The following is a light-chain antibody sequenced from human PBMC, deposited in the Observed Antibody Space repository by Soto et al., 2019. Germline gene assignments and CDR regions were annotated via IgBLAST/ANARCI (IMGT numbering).Light chain of an antibody. J-gene: IGKJ1*01. Sequence: ESELTQSPSTLSLSPGERDSLSCMPTGHVVSNYYAWYHLKPRHAPRLLIYDASTRATSIPDRFSGSGSGTDFTLTISRLQPEDFAVYYCQQHDSTPWTFGQGTKVDIK. CDR1: GHVVSNY. V-gene: IGKV3D-20*01. CDR3: QQHDSTPWT. CDR2: DAS.